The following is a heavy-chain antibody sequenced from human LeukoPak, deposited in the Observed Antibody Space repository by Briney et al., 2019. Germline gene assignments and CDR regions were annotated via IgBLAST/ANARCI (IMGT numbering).Heavy chain of an antibody. CDR1: GFTFSSYW. D-gene: IGHD3-10*01. Sequence: GGSLRLSCAASGFTFSSYWMHWVRQAPGKGLVWVSRINSDGSSTSYADSVKGRFTISRDNAKNTLYLQMNSLRAEDAAVYYCAREPTYYYGSGSWIWGQGTLVTASS. CDR3: AREPTYYYGSGSWI. J-gene: IGHJ4*02. V-gene: IGHV3-74*01. CDR2: INSDGSST.